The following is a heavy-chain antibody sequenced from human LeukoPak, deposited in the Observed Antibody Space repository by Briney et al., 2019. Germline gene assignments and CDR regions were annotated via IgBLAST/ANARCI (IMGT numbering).Heavy chain of an antibody. D-gene: IGHD3-10*01. CDR3: ARGKLLWFGELYFGYNWFDP. V-gene: IGHV1-8*01. CDR2: MNPNSGNT. J-gene: IGHJ5*02. CDR1: GYTFTSYD. Sequence: ASVKVSCKASGYTFTSYDINWVRQATGQGLEWMGWMNPNSGNTGYAQKFQGRVTMTRNTSISTAYMELSSLRSEDTAVYYCARGKLLWFGELYFGYNWFDPWGQGTLVTVSS.